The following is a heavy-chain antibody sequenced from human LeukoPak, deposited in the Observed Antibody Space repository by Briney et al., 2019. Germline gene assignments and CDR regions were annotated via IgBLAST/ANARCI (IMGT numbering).Heavy chain of an antibody. CDR2: ISSSGSTI. D-gene: IGHD5-18*01. J-gene: IGHJ4*02. CDR1: GFTFRDYY. CDR3: ARGPNVDTAMVAFDY. V-gene: IGHV3-11*01. Sequence: PGGSLRLSCAASGFTFRDYYMSWIRQAPGKGLEWVSYISSSGSTIYYADSVKGRFTISRDNAKNSLYLQMNSLRAEDTAVYYCARGPNVDTAMVAFDYWGQGTLVTVSS.